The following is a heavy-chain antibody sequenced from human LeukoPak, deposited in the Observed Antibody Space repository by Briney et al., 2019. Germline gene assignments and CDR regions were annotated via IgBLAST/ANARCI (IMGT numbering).Heavy chain of an antibody. Sequence: SETLSLTCTVSGGSTSSVNYYWGWIRQPPGKGLEWIGGISSSGNTYYNPSLKSRITISIDTSKNHFSLKLSSVTAADTAVYYCARLGAGPTYYDFWGGYSSFYFDYWGQGTLVTVSS. D-gene: IGHD3-3*01. J-gene: IGHJ4*02. CDR1: GGSTSSVNYY. V-gene: IGHV4-39*02. CDR3: ARLGAGPTYYDFWGGYSSFYFDY. CDR2: ISSSGNT.